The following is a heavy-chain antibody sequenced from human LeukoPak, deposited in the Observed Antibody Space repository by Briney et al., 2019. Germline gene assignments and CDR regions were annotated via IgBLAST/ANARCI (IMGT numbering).Heavy chain of an antibody. D-gene: IGHD2-21*01. J-gene: IGHJ4*02. V-gene: IGHV3-48*03. CDR3: ARGLVGAAVEGLCDY. CDR1: GFTFSSYE. Sequence: GGSLRLSCAASGFTFSSYEMNWVRQAPGKGLEWVSYISSSGSTIYYADSVKGRFTISRDNAKNSLYLQMNSLRSEDMAFYYCARGLVGAAVEGLCDYWGQGTLVTVSS. CDR2: ISSSGSTI.